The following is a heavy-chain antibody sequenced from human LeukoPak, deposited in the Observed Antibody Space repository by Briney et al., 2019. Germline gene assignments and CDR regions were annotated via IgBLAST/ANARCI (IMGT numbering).Heavy chain of an antibody. J-gene: IGHJ6*03. Sequence: SDTLSLTCTISGDSINDPYWSWIRQLPGVGLECIAYIYSRLSANYNPSLKHPVTISIDKSKSQYSLKLTSVTAADAGVYYCARQRCSGGSCYRVDQLYYMDVWGKGTTVTVSS. CDR2: IYSRLSA. D-gene: IGHD2-15*01. CDR1: GDSINDPY. V-gene: IGHV4-4*09. CDR3: ARQRCSGGSCYRVDQLYYMDV.